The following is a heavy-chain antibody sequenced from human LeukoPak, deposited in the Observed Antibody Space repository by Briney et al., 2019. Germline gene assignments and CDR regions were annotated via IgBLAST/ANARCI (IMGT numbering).Heavy chain of an antibody. CDR3: RLEPPPDY. CDR1: GFIFSGSE. CDR2: IITKANSYAT. D-gene: IGHD1-1*01. V-gene: IGHV3-73*01. J-gene: IGHJ4*02. Sequence: PGRSLRLSCAASGFIFSGSEIHWVRQASGKGLEWVGRIITKANSYATGYTASVKGRFTISRDDSKNTAYLHMNSLKLEDTAVYYCRLEPPPDYWGQGTLVTVSS.